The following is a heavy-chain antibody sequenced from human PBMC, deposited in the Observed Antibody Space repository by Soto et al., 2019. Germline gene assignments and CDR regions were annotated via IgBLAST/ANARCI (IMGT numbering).Heavy chain of an antibody. J-gene: IGHJ4*02. Sequence: GGSLRLSCAASGFTFSSYAMHWVRQAPGKGLEWVAVISYDGSNKYYADSVKGRFTISRDNSKNTLYLQMNSLRAEDTAVYYCARDRWRFLEWLTFDYWGQGTLVTVSS. CDR3: ARDRWRFLEWLTFDY. CDR1: GFTFSSYA. V-gene: IGHV3-30-3*01. CDR2: ISYDGSNK. D-gene: IGHD3-3*01.